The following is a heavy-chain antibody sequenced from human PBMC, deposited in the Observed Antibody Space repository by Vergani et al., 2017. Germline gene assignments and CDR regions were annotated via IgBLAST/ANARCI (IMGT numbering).Heavy chain of an antibody. CDR2: IYPGDSDT. D-gene: IGHD6-6*01. V-gene: IGHV5-51*01. J-gene: IGHJ3*02. Sequence: EVQLVPSGAAVKKPGASLKISCTGSGYSFTSYWIGWVRQMPGKGLEWMGIIYPGDSDTRYSPSFQGEVTISADKSISTVYLQWSSLKASDAAMYYCARHEHSSSENAVDIWGQGTRVTVAS. CDR3: ARHEHSSSENAVDI. CDR1: GYSFTSYW.